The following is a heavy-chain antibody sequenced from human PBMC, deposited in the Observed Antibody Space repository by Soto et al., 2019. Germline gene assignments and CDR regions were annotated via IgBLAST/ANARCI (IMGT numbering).Heavy chain of an antibody. CDR3: AGRSNGTLYVFWSVYRHSYGIDV. D-gene: IGHD3-3*01. V-gene: IGHV4-59*01. Sequence: SETLSLTCTVSGGSISSYYWSWIRQPPGKGLEWIGYIYYSGSTNYNPSLKSRVTISVDTSKNQFTLKLSSVTAADTAVYYCAGRSNGTLYVFWSVYRHSYGIDVWCQGTTGTVS. J-gene: IGHJ6*02. CDR2: IYYSGST. CDR1: GGSISSYY.